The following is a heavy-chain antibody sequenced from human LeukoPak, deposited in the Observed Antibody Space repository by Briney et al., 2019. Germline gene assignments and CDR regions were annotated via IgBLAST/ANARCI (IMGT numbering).Heavy chain of an antibody. Sequence: SETLSLTCTVSGGSISSYYWSWVRQPPGKRLELIGYIYYTGSTNYNPSLKSRVTMSVQTRKNQFSLKLSSVTEADTAVYFCARMSFYGSGTYSLLDYWGQGTLATVSS. J-gene: IGHJ4*02. CDR1: GGSISSYY. CDR2: IYYTGST. D-gene: IGHD3-10*01. CDR3: ARMSFYGSGTYSLLDY. V-gene: IGHV4-59*01.